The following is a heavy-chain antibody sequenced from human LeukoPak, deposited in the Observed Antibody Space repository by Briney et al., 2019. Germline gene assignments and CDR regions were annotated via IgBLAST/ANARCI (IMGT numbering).Heavy chain of an antibody. J-gene: IGHJ3*02. V-gene: IGHV2-26*01. CDR2: IFSNDEK. Sequence: ETLSLTCTVSGGSISSYYWSWIRQPPGKALEWLAHIFSNDEKSYSTSLKSRLTISKDTSKSQVVLTMTNMDPVDTATYYCARLGLELYDAFDIWGQGTMVTVSS. D-gene: IGHD1-7*01. CDR3: ARLGLELYDAFDI. CDR1: GGSISSYYW.